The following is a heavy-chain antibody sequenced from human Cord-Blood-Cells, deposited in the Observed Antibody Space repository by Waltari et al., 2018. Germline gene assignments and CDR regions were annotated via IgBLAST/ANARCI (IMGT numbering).Heavy chain of an antibody. J-gene: IGHJ4*02. CDR1: GYTFTSYA. D-gene: IGHD6-13*01. V-gene: IGHV1-8*03. CDR3: ARGRGIAAADY. Sequence: QVQQVQSAAEVKQPGASVKASCKASGYTFTSYACNWVRQATGQGLGWMGWMNPNSGNTGDAQKFQGRVTITRNTSISTAYMELSRLRSEDTAVYYCARGRGIAAADYWGQGTLVTVSS. CDR2: MNPNSGNT.